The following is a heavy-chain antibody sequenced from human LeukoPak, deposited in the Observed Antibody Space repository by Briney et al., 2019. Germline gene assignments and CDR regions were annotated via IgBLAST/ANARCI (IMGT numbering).Heavy chain of an antibody. Sequence: ASVKVSCKASGYTFTHYYMHWVRQAPPQGLEWMGWINPNSGGTNYAQKFQGRVTMTRDTSISTAYMELSRLRSDDTAVYYCAGDYGGNSSPFGYWGQGTLVTVSS. CDR2: INPNSGGT. CDR3: AGDYGGNSSPFGY. CDR1: GYTFTHYY. J-gene: IGHJ4*02. D-gene: IGHD4-23*01. V-gene: IGHV1-2*02.